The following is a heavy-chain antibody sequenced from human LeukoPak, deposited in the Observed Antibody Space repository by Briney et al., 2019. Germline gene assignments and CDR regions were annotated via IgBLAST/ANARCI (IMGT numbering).Heavy chain of an antibody. CDR2: TVSEIDGGTT. CDR3: TTGDDWNYARKDV. Sequence: GGSLRLSCAASGFTFNYAWMSWVRQVPGKGLEWVGQTVSEIDGGTTDYAAPVKGRFTISRDDSKSTLYLQMNSLKIEDTAVYYCTTGDDWNYARKDVWGQGATVIVSS. D-gene: IGHD1-7*01. V-gene: IGHV3-15*04. CDR1: GFTFNYAW. J-gene: IGHJ6*02.